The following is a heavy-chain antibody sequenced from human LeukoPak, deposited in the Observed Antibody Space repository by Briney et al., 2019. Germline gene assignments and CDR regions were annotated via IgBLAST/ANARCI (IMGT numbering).Heavy chain of an antibody. CDR1: GGSISSYY. V-gene: IGHV4-59*01. J-gene: IGHJ4*02. D-gene: IGHD3-10*01. CDR2: IYYSGST. Sequence: SENLSLTCTVSGGSISSYYWSWIRQPPGKGLEWIGYIYYSGSTNYNPSLKSRVTISVDTSKNQFSLKLSSVTAADTAVYYCAREAYYGSGSYIDYWGQGTLVTVSS. CDR3: AREAYYGSGSYIDY.